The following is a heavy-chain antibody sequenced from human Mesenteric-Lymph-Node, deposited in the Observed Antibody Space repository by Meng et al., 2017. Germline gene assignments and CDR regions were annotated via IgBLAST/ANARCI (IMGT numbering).Heavy chain of an antibody. V-gene: IGHV4-31*03. CDR3: ARNTRLLLWFGPNWFDP. Sequence: LRLSCTVSGGSISSGGYYWSWIRQHPGKGLEWIGYIYYSGSTYYNPSLKSRVTISLDTSKNQFSLKLSSVTAADTAVYYCARNTRLLLWFGPNWFDPWGQGTVVTVSS. D-gene: IGHD3-10*01. J-gene: IGHJ5*02. CDR1: GGSISSGGYY. CDR2: IYYSGST.